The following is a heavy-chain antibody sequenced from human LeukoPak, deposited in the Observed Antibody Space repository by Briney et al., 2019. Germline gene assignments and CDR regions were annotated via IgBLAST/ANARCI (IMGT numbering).Heavy chain of an antibody. J-gene: IGHJ6*03. Sequence: ASVKVSCKASGYTFTSYAMNWVRQAPGQGLEWMGWINTNTGNPTYAQGFTGRFVFSLDTSFSTAYLQISSLKAEDTAVYYCARAGVVPAANYYYYYMDVWGKGTTVTVSS. CDR3: ARAGVVPAANYYYYYMDV. D-gene: IGHD2-2*01. CDR2: INTNTGNP. CDR1: GYTFTSYA. V-gene: IGHV7-4-1*02.